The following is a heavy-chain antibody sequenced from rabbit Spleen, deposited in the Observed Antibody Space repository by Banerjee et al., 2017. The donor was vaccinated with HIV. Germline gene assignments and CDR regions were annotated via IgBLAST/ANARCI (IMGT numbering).Heavy chain of an antibody. J-gene: IGHJ4*01. CDR3: VREQAGDADYGPYDLNL. D-gene: IGHD4-1*01. CDR2: IEPIFGNT. CDR1: VFGFRPSG. Sequence: QELLVASVGGLVPPGGSLNLSCNSSVFGFRPSGVSWVRPAPGKGLEWVGYIEPIFGNTYYANWVNGRCTISSHKDQNTLHPQRSRLTAADTATYFCVREQAGDADYGPYDLNLWGQGTLVTVS. V-gene: IGHV1S47*01.